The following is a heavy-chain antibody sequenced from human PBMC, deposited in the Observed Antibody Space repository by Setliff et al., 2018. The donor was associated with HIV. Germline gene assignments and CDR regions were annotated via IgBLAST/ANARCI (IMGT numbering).Heavy chain of an antibody. D-gene: IGHD2-2*02. V-gene: IGHV4-34*01. J-gene: IGHJ4*02. Sequence: PSETLSLTCAVYGGSFSGYYWSWIRQPPGKGLEWIGEINHSGSTNYNPSLKSRVTISVDTSKNQFSLKLTSVSAADTAVYYCARGYCSSTSCYMLYYFDYWGQGTLVTVSS. CDR1: GGSFSGYY. CDR2: INHSGST. CDR3: ARGYCSSTSCYMLYYFDY.